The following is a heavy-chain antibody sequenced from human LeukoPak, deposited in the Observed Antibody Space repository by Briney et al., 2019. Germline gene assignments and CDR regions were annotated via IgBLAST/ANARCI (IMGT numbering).Heavy chain of an antibody. CDR3: AKDYGSGWYYYFDY. V-gene: IGHV3-33*06. CDR1: GFTFSSYG. CDR2: IWYDGSNK. J-gene: IGHJ4*02. D-gene: IGHD6-19*01. Sequence: GGSLRLSCAASGFTFSSYGMHWVRQAPGKGLEWVAVIWYDGSNKYYADSVEGRFTISRDNSKNTLYLQMNSLRAEDTAVYYCAKDYGSGWYYYFDYWGQGTLVTVSS.